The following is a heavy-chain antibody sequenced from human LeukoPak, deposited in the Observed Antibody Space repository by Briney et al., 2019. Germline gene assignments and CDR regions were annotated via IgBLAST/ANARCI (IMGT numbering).Heavy chain of an antibody. CDR3: SRGPIQLWVHNGVDV. CDR2: IRSKAYRGTT. Sequence: GGSLRLSCTTSGFNFGDHAMTWVRQAPGKGLEWIGFIRSKAYRGTTEYAASVKGRFTISRDDSKSVVYLQMNSLKSEDTAVYYCSRGPIQLWVHNGVDVWGQGTTVTVSS. D-gene: IGHD5-18*01. V-gene: IGHV3-49*04. J-gene: IGHJ6*02. CDR1: GFNFGDHA.